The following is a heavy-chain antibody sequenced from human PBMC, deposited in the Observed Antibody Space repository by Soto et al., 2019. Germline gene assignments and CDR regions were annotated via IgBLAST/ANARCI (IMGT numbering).Heavy chain of an antibody. J-gene: IGHJ4*02. CDR1: GFTFSSYS. D-gene: IGHD2-15*01. Sequence: GGSLRLSCAASGFTFSSYSMNWVRQAPGKGLEWVSYISSSSSTIYYADSVKGRFTISRDNAKNSLYLQMNSLRAEDTAVYYCARDPDIVVVVAATRGYFDYWGQGTLVTV. CDR2: ISSSSSTI. CDR3: ARDPDIVVVVAATRGYFDY. V-gene: IGHV3-48*01.